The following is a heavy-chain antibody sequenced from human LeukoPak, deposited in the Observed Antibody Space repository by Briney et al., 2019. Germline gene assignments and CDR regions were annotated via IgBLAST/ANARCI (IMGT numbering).Heavy chain of an antibody. V-gene: IGHV3-30-3*01. CDR2: ISYDGSNK. CDR1: GFTFSSYA. Sequence: PGRSLRLSCAASGFTFSSYAMHWVRQAPGKGLEGVAVISYDGSNKYYADSVKGRFTISRDNSKNTLYLQMNSLRAEDTAVYYCARDRVPAAMEALDYWGQGTLVTVSS. J-gene: IGHJ4*02. D-gene: IGHD2-2*01. CDR3: ARDRVPAAMEALDY.